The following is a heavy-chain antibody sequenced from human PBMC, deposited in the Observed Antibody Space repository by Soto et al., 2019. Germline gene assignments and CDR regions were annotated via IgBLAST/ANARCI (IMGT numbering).Heavy chain of an antibody. V-gene: IGHV3-30*18. CDR1: GFTFSSCG. CDR2: ISYDGSNK. D-gene: IGHD1-1*01. CDR3: AKGPRYAAFDY. Sequence: QVQLVESGGGVVQPGRSLRLSCAASGFTFSSCGMHWVRQAPGKGLEWVAVISYDGSNKYYADSVKGRFTISRDNSKNTLYLQMNSLRAEDTAVYYCAKGPRYAAFDYWGQGTLVTVSS. J-gene: IGHJ4*02.